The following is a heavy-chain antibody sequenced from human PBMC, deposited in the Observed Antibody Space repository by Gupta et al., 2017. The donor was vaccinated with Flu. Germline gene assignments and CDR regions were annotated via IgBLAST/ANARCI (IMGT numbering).Heavy chain of an antibody. CDR3: ARDQGVHYGFEQFYYYNMDV. J-gene: IGHJ6*02. V-gene: IGHV1-2*02. CDR1: GYTFIGHY. Sequence: QVQLVQSGAEVKKPGASVKVSCRASGYTFIGHYMHWVLQAPGQGLDWMGWINPNSGGTNYAQKFQGRVTMTRDTSISTAYMDLSRLRSDDTAVYYCARDQGVHYGFEQFYYYNMDVWGQGTTVTVSS. D-gene: IGHD4-17*01. CDR2: INPNSGGT.